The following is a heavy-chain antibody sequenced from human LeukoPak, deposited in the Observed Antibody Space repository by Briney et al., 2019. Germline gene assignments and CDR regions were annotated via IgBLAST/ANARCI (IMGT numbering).Heavy chain of an antibody. CDR1: GGSISSYY. CDR3: ARSSGIVVVPAAYYDY. D-gene: IGHD2-2*01. CDR2: IYYSGST. J-gene: IGHJ4*02. Sequence: SETLSPTCTASGGSISSYYWSWLRQPPGKGLEWIGYIYYSGSTNYNPSLKSRVTISVDTSKNQFSLKLSSVTAADTAVYYCARSSGIVVVPAAYYDYWGQGTLVTVSS. V-gene: IGHV4-59*01.